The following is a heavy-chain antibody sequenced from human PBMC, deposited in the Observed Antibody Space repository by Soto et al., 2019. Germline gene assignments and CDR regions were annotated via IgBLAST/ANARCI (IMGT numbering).Heavy chain of an antibody. CDR3: ARLWDCSGGSWSCAFDI. Sequence: QLQLQESGPGLVKPSETLSLTCTVSGGSISSSSYYWGWIRQPPGKGLEWIGSIYYSGSTYYNPSLKSRVTISVDTSKNQFSLKLSSVTAADTAVYYCARLWDCSGGSWSCAFDIWGQGTMVTVSS. CDR1: GGSISSSSYY. D-gene: IGHD2-15*01. CDR2: IYYSGST. J-gene: IGHJ3*02. V-gene: IGHV4-39*01.